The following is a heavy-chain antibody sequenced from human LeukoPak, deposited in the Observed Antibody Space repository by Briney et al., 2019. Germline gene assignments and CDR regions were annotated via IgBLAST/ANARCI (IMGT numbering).Heavy chain of an antibody. CDR1: GGTFSSYA. J-gene: IGHJ4*02. Sequence: SVKVSCKASGGTFSSYAISWVRQAPGQGLEWMGGIIPILGTANYAQKFQGRVTITADESTSTAYMELSSLRSEDTAVYYCARGWLDTAMVQYYFDYWGQGTLVTVSS. V-gene: IGHV1-69*13. CDR2: IIPILGTA. CDR3: ARGWLDTAMVQYYFDY. D-gene: IGHD5-18*01.